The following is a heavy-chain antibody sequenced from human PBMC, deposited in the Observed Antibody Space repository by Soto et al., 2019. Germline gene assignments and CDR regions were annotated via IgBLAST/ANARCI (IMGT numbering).Heavy chain of an antibody. J-gene: IGHJ4*02. Sequence: GGSLRLSCAASGFTFSSYSMNWVRQAPGKGLEWVSYISSSSSTIYYADSVKGRFTISRDNAKNSLYLQMNSLGDEDTAVYYCARDAAKYGDYPLPFDYWGQGTLVTVSS. CDR1: GFTFSSYS. D-gene: IGHD4-17*01. CDR3: ARDAAKYGDYPLPFDY. CDR2: ISSSSSTI. V-gene: IGHV3-48*02.